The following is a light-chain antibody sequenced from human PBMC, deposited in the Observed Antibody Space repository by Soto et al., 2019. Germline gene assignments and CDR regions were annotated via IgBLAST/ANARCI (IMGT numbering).Light chain of an antibody. Sequence: QSALTQPRSVSGSPGQSVTISCTGTSSDVGGYNYVSWYHQHPGKAPKLIIYDVTKRPSGVPDRFSGSKSANTASLTISGLQAEDEADYYCCSYAGSYTWVFGGGTKLTVL. J-gene: IGLJ3*02. V-gene: IGLV2-11*01. CDR3: CSYAGSYTWV. CDR2: DVT. CDR1: SSDVGGYNY.